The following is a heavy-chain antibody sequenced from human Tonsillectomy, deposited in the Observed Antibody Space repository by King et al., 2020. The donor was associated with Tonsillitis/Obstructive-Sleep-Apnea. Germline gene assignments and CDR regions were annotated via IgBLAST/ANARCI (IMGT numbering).Heavy chain of an antibody. V-gene: IGHV1-18*01. Sequence: QLVQSGAEVKKPGASVKVSCKAPGYTFSSYGISWVRQAPGQGLEWMGWISAYNGHTNYAQKLQGRVTMTTDTSTSTAYMEVRSLRSDDTAVYYCARDSMSHYYDSSAYYTFDYWGQGTLVTVSS. CDR1: GYTFSSYG. CDR2: ISAYNGHT. D-gene: IGHD3-22*01. J-gene: IGHJ4*02. CDR3: ARDSMSHYYDSSAYYTFDY.